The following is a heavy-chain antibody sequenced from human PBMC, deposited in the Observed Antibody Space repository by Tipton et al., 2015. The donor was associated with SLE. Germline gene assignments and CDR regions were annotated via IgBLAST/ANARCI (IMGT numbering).Heavy chain of an antibody. D-gene: IGHD3-16*02. CDR2: ISLKSGSL. V-gene: IGHV3-9*01. CDR3: AKDRLGELSFLTI. J-gene: IGHJ3*02. CDR1: GFTFDIFA. Sequence: SLSISCEASGFTFDIFALHWVRPAPWKGLEWVSGISLKSGSLVYADSEKGRFTISRDNAKNSLYLQMSSLRPEDTALYYCAKDRLGELSFLTIWGLGTVVTVSS.